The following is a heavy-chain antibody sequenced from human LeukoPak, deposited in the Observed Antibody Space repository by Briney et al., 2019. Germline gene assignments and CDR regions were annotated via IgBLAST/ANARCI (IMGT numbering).Heavy chain of an antibody. CDR3: VRVLGDC. J-gene: IGHJ4*02. Sequence: GGSLRLSCAASGFTFSNDLMHWVRQAPGKGPVWVSHIKSDGSTTDYADSVKGRFTISRDNAKNTLYLEMNSLRADDTAMYYCVRVLGDCWGQGALVTVSS. CDR2: IKSDGSTT. D-gene: IGHD3-16*01. V-gene: IGHV3-74*01. CDR1: GFTFSNDL.